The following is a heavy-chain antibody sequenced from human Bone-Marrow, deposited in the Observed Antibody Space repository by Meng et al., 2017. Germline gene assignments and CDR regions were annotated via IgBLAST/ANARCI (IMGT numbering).Heavy chain of an antibody. CDR1: GYTFTSYD. CDR3: AAASYGSGSYQLSDY. CDR2: MNPNSGNT. Sequence: ASVKVSCKASGYTFTSYDINWVRQATGQGLEWMGWMNPNSGNTGYAQKFQGRVTITADESTSTAYMELSSLRSEDTAVFYCAAASYGSGSYQLSDYWGQGTLVTVSS. V-gene: IGHV1-8*03. J-gene: IGHJ4*02. D-gene: IGHD3-10*01.